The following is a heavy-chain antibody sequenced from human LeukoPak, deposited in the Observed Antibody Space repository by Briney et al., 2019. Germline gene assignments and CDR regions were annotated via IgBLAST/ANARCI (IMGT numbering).Heavy chain of an antibody. CDR1: GFTFSSYA. Sequence: GGSLRLSCAASGFTFSSYAMSWVRQAPGKRLEWVSAISGSGGSTYYADSVKGRFTISRDNSKNTLYLQMNSLRAEDTAVYYCAKGLDGWSSSWYEDFDYWGQGTLVTVSS. CDR2: ISGSGGST. J-gene: IGHJ4*02. CDR3: AKGLDGWSSSWYEDFDY. D-gene: IGHD6-13*01. V-gene: IGHV3-23*01.